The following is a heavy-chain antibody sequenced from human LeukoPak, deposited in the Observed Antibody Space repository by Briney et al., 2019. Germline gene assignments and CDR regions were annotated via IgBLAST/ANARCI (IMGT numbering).Heavy chain of an antibody. J-gene: IGHJ4*02. CDR1: GYTFTSYY. D-gene: IGHD2-2*01. Sequence: ASVKVSCKASGYTFTSYYMHWVRQAPGQGLEWMGIINPSGGSTSYTQKFQGRVTMTRDTSTSTVYMELSSLRSEDTAVYYCAGYCSSTSRYDYWGQGTPVTVSS. CDR3: AGYCSSTSRYDY. V-gene: IGHV1-46*03. CDR2: INPSGGST.